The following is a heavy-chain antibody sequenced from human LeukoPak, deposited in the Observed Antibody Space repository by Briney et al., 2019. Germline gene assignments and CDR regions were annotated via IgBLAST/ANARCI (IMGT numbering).Heavy chain of an antibody. Sequence: GGSLRLSCAASGFTFNTYNMNWVRQAPGKGLEWVSYISSTSSTIFYADSVKGRFTISRDNAKDSLYLQMNSLTDEDTAVYYCARDSELPYFDYWGQGTLVTVSS. CDR3: ARDSELPYFDY. D-gene: IGHD1-26*01. CDR1: GFTFNTYN. J-gene: IGHJ4*02. CDR2: ISSTSSTI. V-gene: IGHV3-48*02.